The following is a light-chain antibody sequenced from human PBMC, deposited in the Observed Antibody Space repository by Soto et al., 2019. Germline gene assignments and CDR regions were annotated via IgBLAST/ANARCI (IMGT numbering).Light chain of an antibody. Sequence: DIQMTQSPSTLSASVGDRVTITCRASQSVRGWLAWYQQRPGKAPKLLIYKASTLERGVSSRFSGSGSGTEFTLTISSLQPDDFVTYYCQQYGNYPRTFGQGTKVEIK. CDR3: QQYGNYPRT. CDR2: KAS. V-gene: IGKV1-5*03. CDR1: QSVRGW. J-gene: IGKJ1*01.